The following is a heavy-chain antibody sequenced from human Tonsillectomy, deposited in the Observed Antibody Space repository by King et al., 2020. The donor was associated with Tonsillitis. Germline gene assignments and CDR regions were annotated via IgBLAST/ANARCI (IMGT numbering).Heavy chain of an antibody. V-gene: IGHV4-39*07. Sequence: QLQESGPGLVKPSETLSLTCTVSGGSISSSSYYWGWIRQPPGKGLEWIGSIYYSGSTYYNPSLKSRVTISGDTSKNQFSLKLSSVTAADTAVYYCARQGSSGYCGVSEYFEHWGQGTLVTVSS. CDR2: IYYSGST. CDR1: GGSISSSSYY. CDR3: ARQGSSGYCGVSEYFEH. D-gene: IGHD3-22*01. J-gene: IGHJ1*01.